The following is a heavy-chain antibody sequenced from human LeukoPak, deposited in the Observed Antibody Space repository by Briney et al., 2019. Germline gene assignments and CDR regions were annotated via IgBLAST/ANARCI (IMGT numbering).Heavy chain of an antibody. J-gene: IGHJ4*02. CDR3: ATITGSPDY. V-gene: IGHV3-30*02. D-gene: IGHD1-20*01. CDR1: AFTFSRYS. CDR2: ISHDGENK. Sequence: GGSLRLSCAASAFTFSRYSMNWVRQAPGKGLEWVALISHDGENKFYADSVRGRFTISRDNSKNTVYLQMGSLRAEDTSLYYCATITGSPDYWGQGSLVTVSS.